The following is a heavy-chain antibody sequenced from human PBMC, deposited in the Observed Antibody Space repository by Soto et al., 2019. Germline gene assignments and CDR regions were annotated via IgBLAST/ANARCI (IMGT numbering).Heavy chain of an antibody. CDR3: ARYLRPKGVVSPFDP. V-gene: IGHV4-59*01. Sequence: PSETLSLTCTVSGGSISSYYWSWIRQPPGKGLEWIGYIYYSGSTNYNPSLKSRVTISVDTSKNQFSLKLSSVTAADTAVYYCARYLRPKGVVSPFDPWGQGTPVTVSS. CDR2: IYYSGST. D-gene: IGHD2-2*01. CDR1: GGSISSYY. J-gene: IGHJ5*02.